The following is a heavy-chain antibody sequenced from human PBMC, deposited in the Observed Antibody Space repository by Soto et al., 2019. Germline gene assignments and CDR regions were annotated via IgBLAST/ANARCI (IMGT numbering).Heavy chain of an antibody. CDR2: IYGGGTT. CDR3: VQTTGGPGFEY. J-gene: IGHJ4*02. Sequence: EVQLVESGGGLIQPGGSLRLSCAASGFAVSSKYMTWVRQAPGKGLEWVSVIYGGGTTYYADSVKGRFTISRDTSKNTLYLQMNSLRAEDTAVYYCVQTTGGPGFEYWGPGTLVTVSS. CDR1: GFAVSSKY. V-gene: IGHV3-53*01. D-gene: IGHD1-1*01.